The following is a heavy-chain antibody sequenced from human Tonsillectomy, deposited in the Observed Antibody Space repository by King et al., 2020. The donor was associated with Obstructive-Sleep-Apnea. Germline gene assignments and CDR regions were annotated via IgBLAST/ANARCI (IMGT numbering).Heavy chain of an antibody. D-gene: IGHD3-10*01. CDR2: IYYSGST. CDR3: ARHRVYYGSGSSGHYYGMDV. J-gene: IGHJ6*02. CDR1: GGSISSSDYS. V-gene: IGHV4-39*01. Sequence: QLQESGPGLVQPSEPLSLTCTVSGGSISSSDYSWGWIRQAPGTGLEWIGDIYYSGSTNYNPSLKSQVTISADTSKRQISLWLNSLTAADTAVYFCARHRVYYGSGSSGHYYGMDVWGQGTTVTVSS.